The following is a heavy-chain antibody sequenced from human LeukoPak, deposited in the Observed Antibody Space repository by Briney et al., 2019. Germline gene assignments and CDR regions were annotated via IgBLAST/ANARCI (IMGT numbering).Heavy chain of an antibody. D-gene: IGHD1-26*01. V-gene: IGHV4-4*02. CDR1: GGSITTTNY. CDR3: SRESGPFCPFGH. CDR2: ISLAGRT. J-gene: IGHJ4*02. Sequence: SETLSLTCGVSGGSITTTNYWSWVRQPPGGGLEWIGEISLAGRTRYNASLKSRVNISIDESKNHLYLNLASVTAADTAVYYCSRESGPFCPFGHWGQGTLVAVTS.